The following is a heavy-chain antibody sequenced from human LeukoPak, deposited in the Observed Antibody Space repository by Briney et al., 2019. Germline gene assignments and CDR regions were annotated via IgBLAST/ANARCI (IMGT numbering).Heavy chain of an antibody. Sequence: PSETLSLTCTVSGGSISSYYWSWLRQPPGKGLEWIGYIYNSGSTNYTPSLKSRVTISIDTSKNQFSLKLSSVTAADTAVYYCAREGGAISFIDYWGQGTLVTVSS. D-gene: IGHD3-16*02. V-gene: IGHV4-59*01. J-gene: IGHJ4*02. CDR1: GGSISSYY. CDR3: AREGGAISFIDY. CDR2: IYNSGST.